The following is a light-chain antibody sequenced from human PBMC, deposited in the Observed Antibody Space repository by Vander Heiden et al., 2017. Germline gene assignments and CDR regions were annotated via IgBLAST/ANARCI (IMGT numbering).Light chain of an antibody. CDR3: QSYDSSLSVVL. CDR2: GNT. CDR1: SSNIGAGYD. V-gene: IGLV1-40*01. Sequence: QSVLTQPPSVCGDPGQRGTISCTGSSSNIGAGYDVHWYQQLPGTAPKLLIYGNTDRPSGVPDRFSGSKSGTSASLAITGLQAADEADYYCQSYDSSLSVVLFGGGTKLTVL. J-gene: IGLJ2*01.